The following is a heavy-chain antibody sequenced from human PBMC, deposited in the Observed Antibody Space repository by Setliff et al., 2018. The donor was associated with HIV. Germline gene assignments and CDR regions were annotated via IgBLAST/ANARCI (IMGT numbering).Heavy chain of an antibody. CDR3: ARFKADSSGYYYSHYYYYMDV. CDR1: GGTFSSYA. D-gene: IGHD3-22*01. CDR2: IIPILGVA. Sequence: SVKVSCKASGGTFSSYAISWVRQAPGQGLEWMGGIIPILGVANYAQKFQGRVTITADKSTSTAYMELSSLRSEDTAVYYCARFKADSSGYYYSHYYYYMDVWGKGTTVTVSS. V-gene: IGHV1-69*10. J-gene: IGHJ6*03.